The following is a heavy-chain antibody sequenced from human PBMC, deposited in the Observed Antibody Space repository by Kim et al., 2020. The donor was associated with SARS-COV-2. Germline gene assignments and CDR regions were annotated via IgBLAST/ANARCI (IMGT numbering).Heavy chain of an antibody. CDR3: AGDSSGYYWFDY. CDR1: GFTFSSYA. D-gene: IGHD3-22*01. CDR2: ISYDGSNK. V-gene: IGHV3-30-3*01. J-gene: IGHJ4*02. Sequence: GGSLRLSCAASGFTFSSYAMHWVRQAPGKGLEWVAVISYDGSNKYYADSVKGRVTISRDTSKNTLYLQMNGLRAEDTAVYYCAGDSSGYYWFDYWGQGTLVTVSS.